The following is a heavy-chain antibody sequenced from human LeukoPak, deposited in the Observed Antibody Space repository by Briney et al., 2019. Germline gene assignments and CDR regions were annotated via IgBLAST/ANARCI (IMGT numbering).Heavy chain of an antibody. J-gene: IGHJ3*02. D-gene: IGHD5-24*01. Sequence: GGTLRLSCAASGFTFSSYGMSWVRQAPGKGLEWVSAISGSGGSTYYADSVKGRFTISRDNSKNTLYLQMNSLRAEDTAVYYCAKENGGYNRAFDIWGQGTMVTVSS. CDR2: ISGSGGST. CDR1: GFTFSSYG. CDR3: AKENGGYNRAFDI. V-gene: IGHV3-23*01.